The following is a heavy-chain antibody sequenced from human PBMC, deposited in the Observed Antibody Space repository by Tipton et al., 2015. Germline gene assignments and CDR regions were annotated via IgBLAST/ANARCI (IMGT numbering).Heavy chain of an antibody. CDR1: GFTFSSYE. V-gene: IGHV3-48*03. CDR2: ISSAGTSI. Sequence: SLRLSCAASGFTFSSYEMNWVRQAPGKGLEWVSYISSAGTSIYYADSVRGRFTISRDNAKNSLYLQMNSLRPEDTALYYCAKDLVSSVTAHLDYWGQGTLVTVSS. D-gene: IGHD2-21*02. J-gene: IGHJ4*02. CDR3: AKDLVSSVTAHLDY.